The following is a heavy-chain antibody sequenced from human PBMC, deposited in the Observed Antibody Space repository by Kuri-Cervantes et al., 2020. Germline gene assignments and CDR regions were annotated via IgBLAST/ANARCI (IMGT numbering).Heavy chain of an antibody. CDR2: ISWNSGDI. J-gene: IGHJ4*02. CDR3: ARGRNPDY. Sequence: GGSLRLSCAASGFRFDDFAMHWVRQVPGRGLEWVSGISWNSGDIGFADSVKGRFTISRDNAKNSLYLQMNSLRAEDTALYYCARGRNPDYWGQGTLVTVSS. V-gene: IGHV3-9*01. CDR1: GFRFDDFA. D-gene: IGHD3-16*01.